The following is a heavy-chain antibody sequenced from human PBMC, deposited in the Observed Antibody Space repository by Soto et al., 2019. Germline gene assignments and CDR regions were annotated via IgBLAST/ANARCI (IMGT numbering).Heavy chain of an antibody. V-gene: IGHV4-39*01. Sequence: PSETLSLTCAVSGGAIRNSIYYWGWIRQPPGKGLEWIGTIYYDGSVAYSPSLKSRVTLSVDTSRNHFSVKINSVTAADMAVYFCARHRIAVAGPLDYWGQGTLVTVYS. D-gene: IGHD6-19*01. CDR1: GGAIRNSIYY. CDR2: IYYDGSV. CDR3: ARHRIAVAGPLDY. J-gene: IGHJ4*02.